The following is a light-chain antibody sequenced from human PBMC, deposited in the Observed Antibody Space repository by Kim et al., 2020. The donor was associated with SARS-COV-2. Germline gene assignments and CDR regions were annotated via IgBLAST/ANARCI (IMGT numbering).Light chain of an antibody. V-gene: IGKV1-16*02. CDR1: QDISNS. Sequence: ASVGDRVPITCRASQDISNSIALFQQKPGKAPKTLIYAASTLQSWVPSKFSGIAAGTHFTLTISSLQPEDFATYYCQQYDTYPITFGGGTKVDIK. CDR2: AAS. J-gene: IGKJ4*01. CDR3: QQYDTYPIT.